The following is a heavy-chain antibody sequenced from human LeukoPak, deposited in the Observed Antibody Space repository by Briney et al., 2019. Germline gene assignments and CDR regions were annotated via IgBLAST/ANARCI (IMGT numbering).Heavy chain of an antibody. V-gene: IGHV3-21*01. D-gene: IGHD5-18*01. Sequence: GGSLRLSCAASGFTFSSYSMNWVRQAPGKGLEWVSSISSSSSYIYYEDSVKGRFTISRDNAKNSLYLQMNSLRAEDTAVYYCARGSPQLWDWGQGTLVTVSS. CDR3: ARGSPQLWD. CDR2: ISSSSSYI. J-gene: IGHJ4*02. CDR1: GFTFSSYS.